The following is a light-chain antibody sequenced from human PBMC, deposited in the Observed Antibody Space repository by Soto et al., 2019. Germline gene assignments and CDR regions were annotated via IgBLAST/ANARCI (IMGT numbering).Light chain of an antibody. Sequence: IHLNQSPSSLSASVGDRVTITCRASQDISIYLGWYQQKPGKAPKLLIYTASTLQTGVPSRFSGSAFGAEFTLTISSLQPEDFATYYCQQLAGFPITFGQGTRPEIK. V-gene: IGKV1-9*01. J-gene: IGKJ5*01. CDR1: QDISIY. CDR3: QQLAGFPIT. CDR2: TAS.